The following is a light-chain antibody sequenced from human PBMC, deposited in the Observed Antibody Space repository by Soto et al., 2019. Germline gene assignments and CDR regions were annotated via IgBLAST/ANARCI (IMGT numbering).Light chain of an antibody. CDR2: GAS. CDR1: ETVATN. Sequence: VMTQSQATLSVSPGERATLSCWASETVATNLAWYQQKPCQAPRLLISGASTRAAGISDRFRGSGSGTEFTLTISSLRSEDSAIYYCQQYFEWPPMTFVQGTKVEI. V-gene: IGKV3-15*01. J-gene: IGKJ1*01. CDR3: QQYFEWPPMT.